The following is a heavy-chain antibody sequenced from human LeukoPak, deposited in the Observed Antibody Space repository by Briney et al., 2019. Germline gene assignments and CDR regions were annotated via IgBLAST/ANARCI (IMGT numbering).Heavy chain of an antibody. CDR3: PRDSPGNYYGSGRYEDF. D-gene: IGHD3-10*01. Sequence: ASVKVSCKASGYTFTGFYIHWVRQAPGQGLEWMGWIHPNTGGANYAQKLQGRVTMTPDTSISTAHLELSRPRSYDTAIYYCPRDSPGNYYGSGRYEDFWGQGTLVTVSS. V-gene: IGHV1-2*02. J-gene: IGHJ4*02. CDR2: IHPNTGGA. CDR1: GYTFTGFY.